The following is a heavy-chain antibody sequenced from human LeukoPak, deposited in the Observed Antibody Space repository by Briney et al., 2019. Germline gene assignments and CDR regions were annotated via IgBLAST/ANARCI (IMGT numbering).Heavy chain of an antibody. CDR1: GFTFSSYE. J-gene: IGHJ6*04. V-gene: IGHV3-48*03. Sequence: GGSLRLSCAASGFTFSSYEMNWVRQAPGKGLEWVSYSSGSGSTIYYADSVKGRFTISRDNAKNSLYLQMNSLRAEDTAVYYCAELGITMIGGVWGKGTTVTISS. D-gene: IGHD3-10*02. CDR2: SSGSGSTI. CDR3: AELGITMIGGV.